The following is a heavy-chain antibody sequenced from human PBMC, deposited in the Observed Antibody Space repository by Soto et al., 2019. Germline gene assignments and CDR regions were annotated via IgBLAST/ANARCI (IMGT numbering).Heavy chain of an antibody. CDR3: ARDRSTYGIAVAGFDY. CDR2: IWYDGSNK. V-gene: IGHV3-33*01. Sequence: GGSLRLSCAASGFTFSSYGMHWVRQAPGKGLEWVAVIWYDGSNKYYADSVKGRFTISRDNSKNTLYLQMNSLRAEDTAVYYCARDRSTYGIAVAGFDYWGQGTLVTVS. D-gene: IGHD6-19*01. CDR1: GFTFSSYG. J-gene: IGHJ4*02.